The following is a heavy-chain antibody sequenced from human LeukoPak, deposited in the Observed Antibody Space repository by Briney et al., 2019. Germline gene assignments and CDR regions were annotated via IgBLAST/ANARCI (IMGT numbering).Heavy chain of an antibody. CDR2: IIPIFGTA. J-gene: IGHJ4*02. D-gene: IGHD2-15*01. CDR3: ASKSAGDCSGGSCYPPDY. CDR1: GGTFSSYA. Sequence: ASVKVSCKAPGGTFSSYAISWVRQAPGQGLEWMGGIIPIFGTANYAQKFQGRVTITTDESTSTAYMELSSLRSEDTAVYYCASKSAGDCSGGSCYPPDYWGQGTLVTVSS. V-gene: IGHV1-69*05.